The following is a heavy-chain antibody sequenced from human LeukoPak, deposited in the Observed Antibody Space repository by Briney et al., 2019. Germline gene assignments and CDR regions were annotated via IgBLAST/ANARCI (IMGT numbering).Heavy chain of an antibody. J-gene: IGHJ6*02. CDR3: ARDTRTMTAVTRGQHYYYGLDV. D-gene: IGHD4-17*01. Sequence: ASVRVSCKASGYTFTNYYLHWVRQAPGHGLEWMAIINPSDGGTYYEQKLQGRVTVTRDTSTSTVYMELSSLRSVGTAVYYCARDTRTMTAVTRGQHYYYGLDVWGQGTTVTVSS. CDR1: GYTFTNYY. V-gene: IGHV1-46*01. CDR2: INPSDGGT.